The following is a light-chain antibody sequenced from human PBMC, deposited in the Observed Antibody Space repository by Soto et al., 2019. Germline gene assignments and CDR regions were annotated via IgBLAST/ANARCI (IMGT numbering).Light chain of an antibody. V-gene: IGKV3-20*01. CDR2: GAS. CDR1: QSVSSSY. CDR3: QQYGSSRWT. J-gene: IGKJ1*01. Sequence: EIVLTQSPGTLSLSPGERATLSCRASQSVSSSYLAWYQQKPGQAPRLLIYGASSRATGIPDRFSGSGSGTDFTLISSRLEPEDFAVYYCQQYGSSRWTFGQGTKVEIK.